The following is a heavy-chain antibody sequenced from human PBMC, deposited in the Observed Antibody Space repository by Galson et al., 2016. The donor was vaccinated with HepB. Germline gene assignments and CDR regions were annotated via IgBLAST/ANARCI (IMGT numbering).Heavy chain of an antibody. CDR3: STADY. D-gene: IGHD5/OR15-5a*01. J-gene: IGHJ4*02. CDR2: VYSGGST. V-gene: IGHV4-39*01. CDR1: GASISSSGFY. Sequence: SETLSLTCTVSGASISSSGFYWGWIRQPPGKGLEWIGSVYSGGSTYYNPSLKSRVTVSIDTSKNQFSLELSSMTAADTAVYYCSTADYWGQGRLVTVSP.